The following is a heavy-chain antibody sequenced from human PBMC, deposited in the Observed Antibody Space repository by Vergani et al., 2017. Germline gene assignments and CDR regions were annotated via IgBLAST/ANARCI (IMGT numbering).Heavy chain of an antibody. D-gene: IGHD3-3*01. Sequence: QVQLVQSGAEVKKPGASVKVSCKASGYTFTSYAMHWVRQAPGQRLEWMGWSNAGNGNTKYSQEFQGRVTITRDTSASTAYMELSSLRSEDTAVYYCARVKDYDFWSGPNPPRNWFDHWGQGTLVTVSS. V-gene: IGHV1-3*02. CDR3: ARVKDYDFWSGPNPPRNWFDH. CDR2: SNAGNGNT. J-gene: IGHJ5*02. CDR1: GYTFTSYA.